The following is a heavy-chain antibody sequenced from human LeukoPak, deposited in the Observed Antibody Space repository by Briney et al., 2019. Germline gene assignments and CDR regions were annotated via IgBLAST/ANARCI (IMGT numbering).Heavy chain of an antibody. Sequence: SETLSLTCTVSGGSISSYYWSLIRQPPGKGLEWIGYIYYSGSTNYNPSLKSRVTISVDTSKNQFSLKLSSVTAADTAVYYCARTSRVTIFGVVISNWFDPWGQGTLVTVSS. CDR1: GGSISSYY. D-gene: IGHD3-3*01. CDR3: ARTSRVTIFGVVISNWFDP. CDR2: IYYSGST. V-gene: IGHV4-59*13. J-gene: IGHJ5*02.